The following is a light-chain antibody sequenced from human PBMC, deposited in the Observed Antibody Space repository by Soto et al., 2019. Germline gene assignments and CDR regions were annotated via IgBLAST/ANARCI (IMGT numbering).Light chain of an antibody. V-gene: IGKV3-20*01. Sequence: PGERATLSCRASQSVTSNYLAWSQQKPGQAPSLLIYGASARAAGIPDRFSGSGTGTDFALTISGLEPEDFAVYFCQQYASSPWTFGQGTKVEIK. CDR1: QSVTSNY. CDR2: GAS. J-gene: IGKJ1*01. CDR3: QQYASSPWT.